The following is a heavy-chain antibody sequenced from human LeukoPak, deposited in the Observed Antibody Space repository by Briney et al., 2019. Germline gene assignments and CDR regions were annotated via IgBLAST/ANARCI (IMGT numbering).Heavy chain of an antibody. CDR2: IYHSGSP. Sequence: SGTLSLTCAVSGVSISSNNWWGWVRQPPGKGLEWIGEIYHSGSPNYNPSLKSRVTISVDTSKNQFSLKLSSVTAADTAVYYCARGLYGGNSEFDEFDYWGQGTLVTVSS. V-gene: IGHV4-4*02. D-gene: IGHD4-23*01. CDR3: ARGLYGGNSEFDEFDY. CDR1: GVSISSNNW. J-gene: IGHJ4*02.